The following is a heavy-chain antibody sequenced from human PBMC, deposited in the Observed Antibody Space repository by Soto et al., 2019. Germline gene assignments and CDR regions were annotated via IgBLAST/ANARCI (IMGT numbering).Heavy chain of an antibody. CDR1: GYTFTNFG. Sequence: QVQLVQSGAEVKKPGASVKVSCKASGYTFTNFGISCVRQAPGQGLEWMGWISAYNGNTNYAQNFQGRVTMTTDTSTSKAYKELRSMRSHATAVYYCARGGTAIGYWGQGTLVTVSS. CDR3: ARGGTAIGY. D-gene: IGHD2-21*02. J-gene: IGHJ4*02. V-gene: IGHV1-18*01. CDR2: ISAYNGNT.